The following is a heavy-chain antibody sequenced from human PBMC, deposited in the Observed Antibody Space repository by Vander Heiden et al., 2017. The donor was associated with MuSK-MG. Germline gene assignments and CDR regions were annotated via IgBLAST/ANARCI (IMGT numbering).Heavy chain of an antibody. CDR1: GFTFSSYS. CDR2: ISSSSSYI. J-gene: IGHJ4*02. CDR3: ARDVDSCGVAYYFDY. Sequence: EVQLVESGGGLVKPGGSLRLSCAASGFTFSSYSMNWVRQAPGKGLEWVSSISSSSSYIYYADSGKGRFTISRDNSKNSLYMQMNRLRAEDTAVYYCARDVDSCGVAYYFDYWGQGTMVTVYS. V-gene: IGHV3-21*03. D-gene: IGHD3-3*01.